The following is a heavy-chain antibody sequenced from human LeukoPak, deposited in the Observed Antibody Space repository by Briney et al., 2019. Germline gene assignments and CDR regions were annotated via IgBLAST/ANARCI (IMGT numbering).Heavy chain of an antibody. J-gene: IGHJ6*02. Sequence: GGSLRLSCAASGFTVSSNYMSWVRQAPGKGLEWVSVIYSGGSTYYADSVKGRFTISRDNSKNTLCLQMNSLRAEDTAVYYCARDSLSGPRYGMDVWGQGTTVTVSS. CDR1: GFTVSSNY. D-gene: IGHD2/OR15-2a*01. CDR3: ARDSLSGPRYGMDV. V-gene: IGHV3-53*01. CDR2: IYSGGST.